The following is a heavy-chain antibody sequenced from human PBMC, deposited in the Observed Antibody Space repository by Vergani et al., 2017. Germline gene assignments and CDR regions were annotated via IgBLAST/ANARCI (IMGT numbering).Heavy chain of an antibody. CDR3: ARGAVIAYYYYYMDV. J-gene: IGHJ6*03. D-gene: IGHD2-21*01. Sequence: QVQLVQSGAEVKKPGSSVKVSCKASGGTFSSYAISWVRQAPGQGLEWMGVIIPIFGTANYAQEFQGRVTITTDESTGTAYMEMSSLRYEDTAVYYCARGAVIAYYYYYMDVWGKGTTVTVSS. V-gene: IGHV1-69*01. CDR2: IIPIFGTA. CDR1: GGTFSSYA.